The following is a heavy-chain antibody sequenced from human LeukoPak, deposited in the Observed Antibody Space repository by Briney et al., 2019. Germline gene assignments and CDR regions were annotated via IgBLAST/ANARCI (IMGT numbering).Heavy chain of an antibody. V-gene: IGHV3-23*01. CDR2: ISGSGGRT. Sequence: PGGSLRLSCAASGFTFSSYAMSWVRQAPGQGLEWVSAISGSGGRTYYADSVKGRFSISRDNSKNTLYLQMNSLRAEDTAVYYCAKYDFLPARGYYYYYYYMDVCGKGTTVTVSS. J-gene: IGHJ6*03. D-gene: IGHD3-3*01. CDR3: AKYDFLPARGYYYYYYYMDV. CDR1: GFTFSSYA.